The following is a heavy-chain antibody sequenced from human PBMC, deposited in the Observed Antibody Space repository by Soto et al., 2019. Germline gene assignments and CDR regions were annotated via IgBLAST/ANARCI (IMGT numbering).Heavy chain of an antibody. J-gene: IGHJ3*02. CDR2: IYYSGST. CDR1: GGSISSSSYY. Sequence: QLQLQESGPGLVKPSETLSLTCTVSGGSISSSSYYWGWIHQPPGKGLEWIGSIYYSGSTYYNPSLKSRVTISVDTSKNQFSLKLSSVTAADTAVYYCARRSDYEQDDAFDIWGQGTMVTVSS. D-gene: IGHD5-12*01. V-gene: IGHV4-39*01. CDR3: ARRSDYEQDDAFDI.